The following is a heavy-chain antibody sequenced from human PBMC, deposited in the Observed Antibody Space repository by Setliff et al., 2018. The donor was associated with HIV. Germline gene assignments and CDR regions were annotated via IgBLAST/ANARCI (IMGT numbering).Heavy chain of an antibody. Sequence: GGSLRLSCVASGFSFSNYAIIWVRQAPGKGLEWVSDISGSSNVIKYADSVKGRFSISRDNSKKTLFLQMNSLRAEDTGVYYCARSATNYNYYYYGMDVWGQGTTVTVSS. J-gene: IGHJ6*02. V-gene: IGHV3-23*01. D-gene: IGHD4-4*01. CDR1: GFSFSNYA. CDR2: ISGSSNVI. CDR3: ARSATNYNYYYYGMDV.